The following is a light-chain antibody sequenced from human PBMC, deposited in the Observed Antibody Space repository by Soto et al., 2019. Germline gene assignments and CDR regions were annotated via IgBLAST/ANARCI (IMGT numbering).Light chain of an antibody. V-gene: IGLV1-40*01. Sequence: AGYDVHWYQQVPGTAPKLLIYANKNRPAGVPDRFSASKSGTSASLAITGLQAEDEADYYCQSYDTSPSGYVFGTGTKVTVL. J-gene: IGLJ1*01. CDR1: AGYD. CDR2: ANK. CDR3: QSYDTSPSGYV.